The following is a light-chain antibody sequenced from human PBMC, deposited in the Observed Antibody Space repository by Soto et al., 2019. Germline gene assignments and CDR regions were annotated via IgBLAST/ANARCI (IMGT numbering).Light chain of an antibody. CDR2: AS. CDR1: QSVSDMY. V-gene: IGKV3-20*01. Sequence: EIVLTQSPGTLSLSPGARATLSCRASQSVSDMYLAWYQQKPGQAPRLLIYASNRATGIPDRFSGSGSGTDFTITISRLEPEDFAVYYCQHYGTSALFGPGTKVEIK. CDR3: QHYGTSAL. J-gene: IGKJ3*01.